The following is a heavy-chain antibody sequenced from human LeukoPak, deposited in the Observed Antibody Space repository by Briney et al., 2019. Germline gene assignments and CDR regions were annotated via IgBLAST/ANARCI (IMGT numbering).Heavy chain of an antibody. CDR2: LWYDGSNK. D-gene: IGHD1-26*01. J-gene: IGHJ4*02. CDR1: GFTFSSYG. CDR3: ARDFGSYYSAPDY. Sequence: PGRSLRLSCAASGFTFSSYGMHWVRQAPGKGLEWVAVLWYDGSNKYYADSVKGRFTISRDNSKNTLYLQMNSLRAEDTAVYYCARDFGSYYSAPDYWGQGTLVTVSS. V-gene: IGHV3-33*01.